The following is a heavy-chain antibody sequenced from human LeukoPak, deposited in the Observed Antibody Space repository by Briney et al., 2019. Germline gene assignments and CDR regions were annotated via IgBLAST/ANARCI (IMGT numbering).Heavy chain of an antibody. J-gene: IGHJ6*02. CDR1: GGSISYYY. Sequence: SETPSLTCTVPGGSISYYYWSWIRQSPGKGLEWIGYIYYSGTTNYNPSLKSRVTISVDTSKNQFSLQLRSVTAADTAVYYCAREDPQTTVPEGMDVWGQGTTVTVSS. V-gene: IGHV4-59*01. D-gene: IGHD4-17*01. CDR3: AREDPQTTVPEGMDV. CDR2: IYYSGTT.